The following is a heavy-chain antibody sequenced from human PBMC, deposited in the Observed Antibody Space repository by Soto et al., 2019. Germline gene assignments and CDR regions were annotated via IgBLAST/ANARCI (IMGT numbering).Heavy chain of an antibody. CDR1: GYRFSTYW. CDR2: IYPGDSDT. D-gene: IGHD1-26*01. Sequence: GESLKISCKASGYRFSTYWIGWVRQRPGKGPEWIAIIYPGDSDTRENPSFQGQVTISADKSSNTVHLQWRSLKASDTAIYYCARLGGIVDTGTWIQWGQGTPVTAPQ. J-gene: IGHJ4*02. CDR3: ARLGGIVDTGTWIQ. V-gene: IGHV5-51*01.